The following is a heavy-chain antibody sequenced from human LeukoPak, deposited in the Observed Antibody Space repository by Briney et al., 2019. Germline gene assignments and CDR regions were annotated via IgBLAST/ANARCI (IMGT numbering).Heavy chain of an antibody. V-gene: IGHV1-2*02. CDR2: TNPSTGGT. Sequence: ASVKVSCKTSGHTFTGSYLHWVRQVPGQRLEWMGWTNPSTGGTMSAQRFEGRVTMTRDTSNTTGYLELRSLRLDDTATYYCARGGAFCSITTCHEFDHWGQGTLVIVSS. CDR1: GHTFTGSY. CDR3: ARGGAFCSITTCHEFDH. J-gene: IGHJ4*02. D-gene: IGHD2-2*01.